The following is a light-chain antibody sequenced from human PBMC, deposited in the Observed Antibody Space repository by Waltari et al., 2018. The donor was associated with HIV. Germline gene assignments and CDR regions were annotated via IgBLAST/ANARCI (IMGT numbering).Light chain of an antibody. V-gene: IGLV1-40*01. CDR3: QSYDTSLSGSGV. CDR1: SSNIGAGYD. Sequence: QSVLTQPPSVSGAPGQRVTISCTGSSSNIGAGYDVHWYQQLPGTAPRVLIYGKSNRPSGVPDRFSGSKSGTAASLAITGLQAEDEADYYCQSYDTSLSGSGVFGGGTKLTVL. J-gene: IGLJ2*01. CDR2: GKS.